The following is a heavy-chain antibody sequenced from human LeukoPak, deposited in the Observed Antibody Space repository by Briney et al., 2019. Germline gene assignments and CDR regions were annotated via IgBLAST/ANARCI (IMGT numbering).Heavy chain of an antibody. Sequence: SVKVSCKASGGTFSSSGISWVRQAPGQGLEWMGGIIPMIGIPNYARKFQGRVTITADESTSTAYMELSSLRSEDTAVYYCASHCSSTSCYADYYYMDVWGKGTTVTVSS. D-gene: IGHD2-2*01. CDR1: GGTFSSSG. CDR2: IIPMIGIP. J-gene: IGHJ6*03. V-gene: IGHV1-69*10. CDR3: ASHCSSTSCYADYYYMDV.